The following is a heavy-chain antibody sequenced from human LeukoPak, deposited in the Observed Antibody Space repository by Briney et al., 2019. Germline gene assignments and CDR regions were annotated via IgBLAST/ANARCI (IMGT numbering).Heavy chain of an antibody. D-gene: IGHD3-10*01. Sequence: ASVKVSCKVSGYTLTDLSMHWVRQAPGKGLEWMGGFDPEDGGTIYAQKFQGRVTMTEDTSTDTAYMELSSLRSEDTAVYYCATGVPVYYYGMDVWGQGTTVTVSS. CDR2: FDPEDGGT. CDR1: GYTLTDLS. V-gene: IGHV1-24*01. CDR3: ATGVPVYYYGMDV. J-gene: IGHJ6*02.